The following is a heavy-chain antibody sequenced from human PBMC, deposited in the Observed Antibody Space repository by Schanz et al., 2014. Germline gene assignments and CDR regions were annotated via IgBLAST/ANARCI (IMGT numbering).Heavy chain of an antibody. Sequence: EVQLLESGGGLVQPGGSLRLSCLASGFAFSSYGMNWLRQAPGKGLEWVSVIGDDGTTTYYADSVKGRFTISRDNSKNTLYLQMNSLRPEDTAVYYCAKYRGYYRVSGSYRELEYWGQGTLVTVSS. D-gene: IGHD3-10*01. J-gene: IGHJ4*02. CDR1: GFAFSSYG. CDR2: IGDDGTTT. CDR3: AKYRGYYRVSGSYRELEY. V-gene: IGHV3-23*01.